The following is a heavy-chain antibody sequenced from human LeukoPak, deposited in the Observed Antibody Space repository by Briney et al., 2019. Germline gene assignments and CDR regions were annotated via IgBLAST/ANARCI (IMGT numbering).Heavy chain of an antibody. Sequence: PGGSLRLSCAASEFTFSSYGMHWVRQAPGKGLEWVAVISYDGSNKYYVDSVKGRFTISRDNSKNTLYLQMNSLRAEDTAVYYCAKIGDVEMATIGSLDYWGQGTLVTVSS. V-gene: IGHV3-30*18. CDR2: ISYDGSNK. CDR1: EFTFSSYG. J-gene: IGHJ4*02. D-gene: IGHD5-24*01. CDR3: AKIGDVEMATIGSLDY.